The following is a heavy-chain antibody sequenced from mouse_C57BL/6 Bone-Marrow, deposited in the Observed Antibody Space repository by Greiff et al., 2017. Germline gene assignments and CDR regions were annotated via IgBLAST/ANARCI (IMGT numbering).Heavy chain of an antibody. CDR3: ARRGLRYFDY. CDR2: INPYNGGT. Sequence: EVKLQQSGPVLVKPGASVKMSCKASGYTFTDYYMNWVKQSHGKSLEWIGVINPYNGGTSYNQKFKGKATLTVDKSSSTAYMELNSLTSEDSAVYYCARRGLRYFDYWGQGTTLTASS. V-gene: IGHV1-19*01. CDR1: GYTFTDYY. D-gene: IGHD2-2*01. J-gene: IGHJ2*01.